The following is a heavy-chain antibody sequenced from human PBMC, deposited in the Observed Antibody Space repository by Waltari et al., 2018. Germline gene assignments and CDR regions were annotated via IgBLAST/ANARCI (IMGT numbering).Heavy chain of an antibody. D-gene: IGHD5-18*01. CDR1: GFTFGDYA. Sequence: EVQLVESGGGLAQQGRSLRLSCPTSGFTFGDYAMSWFRQAPGEGLEWVGFIRSEAHGGTTEYAASVKGRFTISRDDSKGIAYLQMNSLKAEDTAVYYCSRDLGGYSYGHNDYWGQGTLVTVSS. V-gene: IGHV3-49*03. J-gene: IGHJ4*02. CDR3: SRDLGGYSYGHNDY. CDR2: IRSEAHGGTT.